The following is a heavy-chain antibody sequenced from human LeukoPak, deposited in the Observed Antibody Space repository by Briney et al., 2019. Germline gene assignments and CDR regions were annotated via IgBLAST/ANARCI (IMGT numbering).Heavy chain of an antibody. V-gene: IGHV4-4*02. CDR1: GGSIISSNW. Sequence: SETLSLTCAVSGGSIISSNWWSWVRQPPGKGLEWVGEIYHSGSTNYNPPIKSRVTISVDKSKSQFSLELTSVTAADTALYYCARGGYCSSTSCYVFDSWGQGTLVTVSS. CDR2: IYHSGST. J-gene: IGHJ4*02. D-gene: IGHD2-2*01. CDR3: ARGGYCSSTSCYVFDS.